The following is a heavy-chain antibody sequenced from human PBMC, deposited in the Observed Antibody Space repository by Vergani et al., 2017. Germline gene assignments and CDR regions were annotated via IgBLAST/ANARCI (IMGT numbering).Heavy chain of an antibody. D-gene: IGHD6-19*01. CDR2: ISGPGLST. V-gene: IGHV3-23*01. J-gene: IGHJ3*02. CDR1: GFTFSNSA. Sequence: EVHLLESGGGLVQSGGSLRLSCAASGFTFSNSAVSWVRQAPGGGLAWVSSISGPGLSTYYADSVKGRFTISRDISKNTLFLHMNSLRPEDTAVYYCAKVGRSEVAGTFGAFDIWGQGTMVTVSS. CDR3: AKVGRSEVAGTFGAFDI.